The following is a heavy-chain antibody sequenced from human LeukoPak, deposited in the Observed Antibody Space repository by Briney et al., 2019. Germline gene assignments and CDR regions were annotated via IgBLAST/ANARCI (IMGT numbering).Heavy chain of an antibody. J-gene: IGHJ4*02. V-gene: IGHV1-69*13. Sequence: GASVKVSCKASGGTFSSYAISWVRQAPGQGLEWMGGIIPIFGTANYAQKFQGRVTITADESTSTAYMELSSLRSEDTAVYYCARSVHDSSGYYPFDYWGQGTLVTVSS. CDR3: ARSVHDSSGYYPFDY. CDR1: GGTFSSYA. CDR2: IIPIFGTA. D-gene: IGHD3-22*01.